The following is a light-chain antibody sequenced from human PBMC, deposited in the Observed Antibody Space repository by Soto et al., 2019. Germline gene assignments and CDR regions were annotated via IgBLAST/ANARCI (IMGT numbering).Light chain of an antibody. CDR1: QRVNNY. CDR3: QQYKSRRT. CDR2: DAS. J-gene: IGKJ1*01. V-gene: IGKV1-5*01. Sequence: DVQMSQSPSSLSASVEDRVTITCRSSQRVNNYFNWYPPRPGEAPXXLIYDASTSQSGAPSRLSGSGSGTEFTLTISSLQPDDSATYYCQQYKSRRTFGQGTQVDIK.